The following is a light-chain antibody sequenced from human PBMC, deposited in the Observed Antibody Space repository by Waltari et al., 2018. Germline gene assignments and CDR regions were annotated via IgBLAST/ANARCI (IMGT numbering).Light chain of an antibody. J-gene: IGLJ1*01. Sequence: SSELTQPSSVSVSPGQTARITCSGDRLPNKYPRWFQQTPGQAPVLVLYQDSARPSGIPERFSGSSSGTTVTLTISGAQVEDEADYYCYSTTDNNLGVFGPGTRVTVL. V-gene: IGLV3-27*01. CDR1: RLPNKY. CDR2: QDS. CDR3: YSTTDNNLGV.